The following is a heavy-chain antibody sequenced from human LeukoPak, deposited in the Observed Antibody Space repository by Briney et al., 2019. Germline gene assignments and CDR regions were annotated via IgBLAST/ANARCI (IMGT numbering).Heavy chain of an antibody. Sequence: SETLSLTCTVSGGSISSGDYYWSWIRQPPGKGLEWIGYIYYSGSTYYNPSLKSRVTISVDTSKNQFSLKLSSVTAADTAVYYCAREPTTMTAPNWFDPWGQGTLVTVSS. CDR2: IYYSGST. D-gene: IGHD3-22*01. CDR1: GGSISSGDYY. CDR3: AREPTTMTAPNWFDP. J-gene: IGHJ5*02. V-gene: IGHV4-30-4*01.